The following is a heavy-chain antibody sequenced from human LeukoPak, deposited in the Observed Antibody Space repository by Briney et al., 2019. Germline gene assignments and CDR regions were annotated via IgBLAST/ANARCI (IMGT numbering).Heavy chain of an antibody. V-gene: IGHV3-23*01. CDR2: ISGSGGST. J-gene: IGHJ6*03. D-gene: IGHD2-2*02. Sequence: GGSLRLSCAASGFTFSSYAMSWVRQAPGKGLEWVSAISGSGGSTYYADSVKGRFTISRDNSKNTLYLQMNSLRAEDTAVYYCAKVCSSTSCYTNYYYYYMDVWGKGTTVTVSS. CDR3: AKVCSSTSCYTNYYYYYMDV. CDR1: GFTFSSYA.